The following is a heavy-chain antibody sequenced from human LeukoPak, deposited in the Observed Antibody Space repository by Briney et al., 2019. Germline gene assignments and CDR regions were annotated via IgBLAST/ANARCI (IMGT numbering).Heavy chain of an antibody. CDR2: ISSSGSTI. J-gene: IGHJ4*02. CDR3: ARDSAMANFDY. D-gene: IGHD5-18*01. Sequence: GGSLRLSCTASGFTFSDYYMSWIRQAPGKGLEWVSYISSSGSTIYYADSVKGRFTISRDNAKNSLYLQMNSLRAEDTAVYYCARDSAMANFDYWGQGTLVTVSS. CDR1: GFTFSDYY. V-gene: IGHV3-11*01.